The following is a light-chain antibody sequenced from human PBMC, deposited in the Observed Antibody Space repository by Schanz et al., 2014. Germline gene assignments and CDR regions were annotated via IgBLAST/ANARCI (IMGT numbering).Light chain of an antibody. CDR3: QQRSNWPLT. V-gene: IGKV3D-20*02. Sequence: EIVLTQSPGTLSLSPGERATLSCRASQSVSNSYLAWYQQKPGQAPRLLIYGASTRATGIPARFSGSGSGTEFTLTISSLQSEDFAVYYCQQRSNWPLTFGGGTKVEIK. CDR2: GAS. CDR1: QSVSNSY. J-gene: IGKJ4*01.